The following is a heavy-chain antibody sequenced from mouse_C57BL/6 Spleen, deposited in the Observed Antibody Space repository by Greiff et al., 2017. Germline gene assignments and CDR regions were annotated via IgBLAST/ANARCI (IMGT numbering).Heavy chain of an antibody. V-gene: IGHV2-6*01. CDR2: IWGVGST. CDR3: ASDRELTGTFAY. Sequence: VQLVESGPGLVAPSQSLSITCTVSGFSLTSYGVDWVRQSPGNGLEWLGVIWGVGSTNYHSALKARLSISKDNSKSQVFLQMNSLQNADTAMYYCASDRELTGTFAYWGQGTLVTVSA. D-gene: IGHD4-1*01. CDR1: GFSLTSYG. J-gene: IGHJ3*01.